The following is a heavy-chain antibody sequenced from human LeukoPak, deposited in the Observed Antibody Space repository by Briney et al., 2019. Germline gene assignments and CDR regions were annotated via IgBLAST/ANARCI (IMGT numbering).Heavy chain of an antibody. V-gene: IGHV4-59*12. Sequence: SETLSLTCTVSGGSISSYYWSWIRRPPGKGLEWIGYIYYSGSTNYNPSLKSRVTISVDTSKNQFSLKLSSVTAADTAVYYCARDYGSGSYYPFDYWGQGTLVTVSS. J-gene: IGHJ4*02. D-gene: IGHD3-10*01. CDR3: ARDYGSGSYYPFDY. CDR2: IYYSGST. CDR1: GGSISSYY.